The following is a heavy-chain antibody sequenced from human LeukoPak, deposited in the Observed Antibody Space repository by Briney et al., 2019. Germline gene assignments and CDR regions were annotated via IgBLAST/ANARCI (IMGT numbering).Heavy chain of an antibody. CDR2: INPNSGGT. J-gene: IGHJ4*02. CDR1: GYTFTGYY. Sequence: ASVKVSCKASGYTFTGYYMHWVQQAPGQGLEWMGWINPNSGGTNYAQKFQGRVTMTRDTSISTAYTELSRLRSDDTAVYYCARGAGFSSSAYSSSSGDYWGQGTLVTVSS. CDR3: ARGAGFSSSAYSSSSGDY. V-gene: IGHV1-2*02. D-gene: IGHD6-6*01.